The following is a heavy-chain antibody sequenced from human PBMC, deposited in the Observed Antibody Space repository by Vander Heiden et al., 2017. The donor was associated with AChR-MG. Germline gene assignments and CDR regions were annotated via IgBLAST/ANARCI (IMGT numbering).Heavy chain of an antibody. V-gene: IGHV7-4-1*02. CDR3: ARLDRIEAAAPFDY. J-gene: IGHJ4*02. CDR2: INTNTGNP. D-gene: IGHD6-13*01. Sequence: VQLVQSGSELKTPGASVKVSCMASEYIFTRNSINWVRQAPGQGLEWLGLINTNTGNPTYAPGLTGRFVFSLDTSVNTAYLEISILKAEDTAMYYCARLDRIEAAAPFDYWGQGTLVTVPS. CDR1: EYIFTRNS.